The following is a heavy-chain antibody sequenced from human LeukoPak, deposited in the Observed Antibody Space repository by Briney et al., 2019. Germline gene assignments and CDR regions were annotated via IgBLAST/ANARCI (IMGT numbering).Heavy chain of an antibody. CDR1: GSSISSDYY. V-gene: IGHV4-38-2*01. J-gene: IGHJ4*02. CDR3: AGAPYNFWSTYLDY. Sequence: SETLSLTCAVSGSSISSDYYWGWIRQPPGKGLEWIGSISHGGSTYYSPSLKSRLTIPVDTSKNQFSLNLSSVTAADTAVYYCAGAPYNFWSTYLDYWGQGTLVTVSS. CDR2: ISHGGST. D-gene: IGHD3-3*01.